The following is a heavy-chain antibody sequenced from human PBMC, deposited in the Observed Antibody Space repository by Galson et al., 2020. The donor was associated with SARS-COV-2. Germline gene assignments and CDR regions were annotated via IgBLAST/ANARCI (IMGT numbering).Heavy chain of an antibody. CDR2: IYYSGST. D-gene: IGHD6-13*01. CDR1: GGSISSSSYY. J-gene: IGHJ6*02. V-gene: IGHV4-39*07. CDR3: ARDPGAAAQPFYYYYYGMDV. Sequence: SETLSFTCTVSGGSISSSSYYWGWIRQPPGKGLEWIGSIYYSGSTYYNPSLKSRVTISVDTSKNQFSLKLSSVTAADTAVYYCARDPGAAAQPFYYYYYGMDVWGQGTTVTVSS.